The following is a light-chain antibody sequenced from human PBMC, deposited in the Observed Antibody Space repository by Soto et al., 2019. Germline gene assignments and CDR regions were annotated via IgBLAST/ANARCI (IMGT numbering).Light chain of an antibody. CDR1: QSVRSY. CDR3: HQRTNWLT. J-gene: IGKJ4*01. V-gene: IGKV3-11*01. Sequence: EIVLTQSPATLSLSPGERATLSCRASQSVRSYLAWYQQKPGQAPRILIYDASTRATGIPARFSGSGSGTDFTLTISSLEPEDFAVYYCHQRTNWLTFGGGTKVEIK. CDR2: DAS.